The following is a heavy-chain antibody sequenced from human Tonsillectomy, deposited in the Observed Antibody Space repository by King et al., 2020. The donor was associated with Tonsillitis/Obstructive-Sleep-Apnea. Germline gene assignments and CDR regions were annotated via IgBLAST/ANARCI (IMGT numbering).Heavy chain of an antibody. CDR3: ATLGGRGDCSGGSCTPLNWFDP. J-gene: IGHJ5*02. CDR1: GYTLTDSS. Sequence: QLVQSGAEVKKPGASVKVSCKVSGYTLTDSSMHWVRRAPGKGLEWLGGFDPEDGETIYAQKFQGRVTMTEDTSTDTAYMELSSLISEDTAVYYCATLGGRGDCSGGSCTPLNWFDPWGQGTLVTVSS. CDR2: FDPEDGET. V-gene: IGHV1-24*01. D-gene: IGHD2-15*01.